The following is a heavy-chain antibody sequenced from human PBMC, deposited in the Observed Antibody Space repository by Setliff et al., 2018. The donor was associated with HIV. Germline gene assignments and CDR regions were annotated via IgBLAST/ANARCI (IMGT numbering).Heavy chain of an antibody. Sequence: KPSETLSLTCAVYGGSFSGYYWTWIRQHPGKGLEWIGHIYYTGGTYYNPSLESRVTISADTSKNQFSLRLSSVTAADTAVYYCARGVAAAGLWGQGTLVTVSS. D-gene: IGHD6-13*01. CDR1: GGSFSGYY. CDR3: ARGVAAAGL. CDR2: IYYTGGT. V-gene: IGHV4-31*11. J-gene: IGHJ4*02.